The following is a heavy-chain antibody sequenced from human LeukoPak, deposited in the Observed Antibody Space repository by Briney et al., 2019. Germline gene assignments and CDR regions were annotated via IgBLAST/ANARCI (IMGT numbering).Heavy chain of an antibody. CDR1: GFTFSSYA. V-gene: IGHV3-30*04. D-gene: IGHD6-19*01. CDR3: ARDGYSSGWYPYYYYYGMDV. J-gene: IGHJ6*02. Sequence: PGGSLRLSCAASGFTFSSYAMHWVRQAPGKGLEWVAVISYDGSNKYYADSVKGRFTISRDNSKNTLYLQMNSLRAEDTAVYYCARDGYSSGWYPYYYYYGMDVWGQGTTVTVSS. CDR2: ISYDGSNK.